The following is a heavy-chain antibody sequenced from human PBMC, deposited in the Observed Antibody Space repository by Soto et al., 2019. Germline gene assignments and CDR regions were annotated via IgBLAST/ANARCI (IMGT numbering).Heavy chain of an antibody. CDR3: ARSPANSGWHYYGMDV. J-gene: IGHJ6*02. Sequence: QVQLVESGGGVVQPGRSLRLSCAASGFTFSSYAMHWVRQAPGKGLEWVAVISYDGSNKYYADSVKGRFTISRDNSKNTLYLQMNSLRAEDTAVYYCARSPANSGWHYYGMDVWGQGTTVTVSS. CDR2: ISYDGSNK. CDR1: GFTFSSYA. V-gene: IGHV3-30-3*01. D-gene: IGHD6-19*01.